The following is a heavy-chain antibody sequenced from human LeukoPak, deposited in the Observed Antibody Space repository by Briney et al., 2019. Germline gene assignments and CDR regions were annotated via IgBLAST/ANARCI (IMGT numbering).Heavy chain of an antibody. J-gene: IGHJ4*02. V-gene: IGHV1-8*01. D-gene: IGHD3-16*01. Sequence: GASVKVSCKASGYTFTNFQINWVRQATGQGLEWMGWMDPNSGDTGYAPEFQGRVTMTRDTSISTAYMELSSAEDTAVYYCAIGGGHGKIDFWGQGTLVTVSS. CDR2: MDPNSGDT. CDR1: GYTFTNFQ. CDR3: AIGGGHGKIDF.